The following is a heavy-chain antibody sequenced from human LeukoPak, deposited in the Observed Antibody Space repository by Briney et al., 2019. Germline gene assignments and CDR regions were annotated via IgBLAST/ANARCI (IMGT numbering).Heavy chain of an antibody. CDR1: GXXFSSXW. CDR2: IKQDGSEK. Sequence: SLRLSXXXSGXXFSSXWMSWVRQAPGKGLEWVANIKQDGSEKYYVDSVKGRFTISRDNAKNSLYLQMNSLRAEDTAVYYCAREGGITMIVGGQLYYYYYGMDVWGQGTTVTVSS. V-gene: IGHV3-7*01. J-gene: IGHJ6*02. CDR3: AREGGITMIVGGQLYYYYYGMDV. D-gene: IGHD3-22*01.